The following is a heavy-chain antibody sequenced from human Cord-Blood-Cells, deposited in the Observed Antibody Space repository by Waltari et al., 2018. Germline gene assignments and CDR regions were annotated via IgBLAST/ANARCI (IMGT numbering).Heavy chain of an antibody. D-gene: IGHD5-12*01. CDR3: AREDGYNEGVDY. Sequence: EVQLVESGGSLVKPGGSLRLSCAASGFTFSSYSMNWVRQAPGKGLEWVSSISSSSSYIYYADSVKGRFTISRDNAKNSLYLQMNSLRAEDTAVYYCAREDGYNEGVDYWGQGTLVTVSS. V-gene: IGHV3-21*01. CDR1: GFTFSSYS. J-gene: IGHJ4*02. CDR2: ISSSSSYI.